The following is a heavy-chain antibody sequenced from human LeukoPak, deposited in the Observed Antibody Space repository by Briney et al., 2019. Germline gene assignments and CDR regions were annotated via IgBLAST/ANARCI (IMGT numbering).Heavy chain of an antibody. Sequence: GGSLRLSCAASGFTVSSNYMSWVRQAPGKGLEWVSVIYSGGSTYYADSVKGGFTISRDNSKNTLYLQMNSLRAEDTAVYYCARLGYCSGGSCYSQAFDIWGQGTMVTVSS. J-gene: IGHJ3*02. CDR3: ARLGYCSGGSCYSQAFDI. CDR1: GFTVSSNY. V-gene: IGHV3-53*01. D-gene: IGHD2-15*01. CDR2: IYSGGST.